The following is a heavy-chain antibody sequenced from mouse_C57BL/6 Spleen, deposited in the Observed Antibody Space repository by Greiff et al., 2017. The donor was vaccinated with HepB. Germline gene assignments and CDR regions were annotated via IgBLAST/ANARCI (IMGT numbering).Heavy chain of an antibody. Sequence: QVQLQQPGAELVKPGASVKLSCKASGYTFTSYWMQWVKQRPGQGLEWIGEIDPSDSYTNYNQKFKGKATLTVDTSSSTAYMQLSSLTSEDSAVYYCARLRGKDYWGQGTTLTVSS. CDR1: GYTFTSYW. D-gene: IGHD2-1*01. V-gene: IGHV1-50*01. J-gene: IGHJ2*01. CDR3: ARLRGKDY. CDR2: IDPSDSYT.